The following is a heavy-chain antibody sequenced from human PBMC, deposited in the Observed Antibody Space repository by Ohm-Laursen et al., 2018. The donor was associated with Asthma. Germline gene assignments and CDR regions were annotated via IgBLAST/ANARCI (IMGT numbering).Heavy chain of an antibody. V-gene: IGHV1-3*01. CDR3: AIGAGTDYFDP. D-gene: IGHD6-19*01. Sequence: ASVKVSCKASGYTFSDYAIHWVRQAPGQRPEWMGRTNPDSCNTQISHKFQGRVIISSDTSATTAYLELSSLRSEDTAVYYCAIGAGTDYFDPWGQGTPVTVSS. CDR2: TNPDSCNT. CDR1: GYTFSDYA. J-gene: IGHJ5*02.